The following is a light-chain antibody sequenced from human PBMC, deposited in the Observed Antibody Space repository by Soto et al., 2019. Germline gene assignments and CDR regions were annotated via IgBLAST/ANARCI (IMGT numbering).Light chain of an antibody. CDR1: NSDIGTYIY. CDR3: SSYTASRTK. J-gene: IGLJ2*01. Sequence: QSALTQPVSVSGSPGQSITISCTGTNSDIGTYIYVSWYQQHPGKAPKLLIYDVSNRPSGVSNRFSGSKSGNTASLTISGLQAEDEADYYCSSYTASRTKFGGGTKLTVL. V-gene: IGLV2-14*01. CDR2: DVS.